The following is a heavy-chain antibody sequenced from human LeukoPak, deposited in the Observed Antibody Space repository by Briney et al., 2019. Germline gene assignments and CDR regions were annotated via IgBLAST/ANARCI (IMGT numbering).Heavy chain of an antibody. Sequence: GSLRLSCAASGFTVSKRFMSWVRQAPGKGLEWIGSIFYSGGTYYNPSLKSRVTISVDTSKNQFSLNLSSVTAADTAVYYCATTTIRLGCWGQGTLVTVSS. CDR3: ATTTIRLGC. V-gene: IGHV4-39*07. D-gene: IGHD5-12*01. J-gene: IGHJ4*02. CDR1: GFTVSKRFM. CDR2: IFYSGGT.